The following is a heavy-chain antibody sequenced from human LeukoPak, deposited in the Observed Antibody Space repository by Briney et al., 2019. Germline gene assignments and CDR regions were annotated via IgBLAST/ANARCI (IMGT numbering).Heavy chain of an antibody. J-gene: IGHJ4*02. Sequence: ASVKVSCKASGYTFTSYAMNWVGQAPGQGLEWMGWINTNTGNPTYAQGFTGRFVFSLDTSVSTAYLQISSLKAEDTAVYYCARVGGSHPKYYHDSSGYYYWGQGTLVTVSS. CDR2: INTNTGNP. D-gene: IGHD3-22*01. CDR3: ARVGGSHPKYYHDSSGYYY. CDR1: GYTFTSYA. V-gene: IGHV7-4-1*02.